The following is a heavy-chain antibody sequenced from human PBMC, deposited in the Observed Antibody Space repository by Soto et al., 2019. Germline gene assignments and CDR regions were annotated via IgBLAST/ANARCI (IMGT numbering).Heavy chain of an antibody. V-gene: IGHV1-3*01. Sequence: SVQVACQRSVCRLANHAKHLVRPATGQGLKGMGWINAGNGNKKYSQKCQGRVIVTRNTSASTAYMELSSLRSEDTAVYYWARGSGFWYGVFDYWGQGTQVTVSS. CDR1: VCRLANHA. CDR3: ARGSGFWYGVFDY. D-gene: IGHD2-8*01. CDR2: INAGNGNK. J-gene: IGHJ4*02.